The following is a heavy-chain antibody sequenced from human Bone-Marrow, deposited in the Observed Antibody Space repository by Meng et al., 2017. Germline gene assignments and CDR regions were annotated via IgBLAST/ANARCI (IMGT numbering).Heavy chain of an antibody. V-gene: IGHV4-34*01. CDR3: ARVHTYYYDSSGYSTPPYYFDY. D-gene: IGHD3-22*01. CDR1: GGSFSGYY. Sequence: SQTLSLTCAVYGGSFSGYYWSWIRQPPGKGLEWIGEINHSGSTNYNPSLKSRVTISVDTSKNQFSLKLSSVTAADTAVYYCARVHTYYYDSSGYSTPPYYFDYWGQGTLVTVSS. J-gene: IGHJ4*02. CDR2: INHSGST.